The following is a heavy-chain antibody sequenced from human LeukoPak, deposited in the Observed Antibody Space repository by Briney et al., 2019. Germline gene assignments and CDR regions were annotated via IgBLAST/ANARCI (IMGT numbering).Heavy chain of an antibody. CDR1: GAYFTNYY. Sequence: PSETLSLMCTVSGAYFTNYYWSFIRQPPGKGLEWIGFSSYNGNTNYNPSLKSRVTISVDTSKNQFSLKLSSVTAADTAVYYCARGRRVLRFLEWLLGGFDYWGQGTLVTVSS. D-gene: IGHD3-3*01. V-gene: IGHV4-59*12. J-gene: IGHJ4*02. CDR2: SSYNGNT. CDR3: ARGRRVLRFLEWLLGGFDY.